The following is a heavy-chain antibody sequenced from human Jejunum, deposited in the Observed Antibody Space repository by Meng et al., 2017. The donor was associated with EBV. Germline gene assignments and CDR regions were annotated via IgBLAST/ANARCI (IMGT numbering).Heavy chain of an antibody. D-gene: IGHD3-10*01. CDR1: GSTITDYS. CDR2: INTGNGNP. V-gene: IGHV7-4-1*02. CDR3: ARYSGSYSLAN. J-gene: IGHJ4*02. Sequence: VHLVQSGLGLRKPAASVSLSCTASGSTITDYSIIWVRQAPGQGLEWMGWINTGNGNPTYAQAFTGRFVFSLDTTVNTAFLQISDLKAEDSALYYWARYSGSYSLANWGQGTLVTVSS.